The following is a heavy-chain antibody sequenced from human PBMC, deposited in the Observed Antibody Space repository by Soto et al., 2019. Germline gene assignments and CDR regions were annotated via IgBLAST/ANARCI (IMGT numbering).Heavy chain of an antibody. Sequence: GGSLRLSCTASGFTFSSYGMHWVRQAPGKGLEWVAVISYDGSNKYYADSVKGRFTISRDNSKNTLYLQMNSLRAEYTAVYYCANDLADYYYYYGMDVWGQGTTVTVSS. CDR3: ANDLADYYYYYGMDV. J-gene: IGHJ6*02. CDR1: GFTFSSYG. CDR2: ISYDGSNK. D-gene: IGHD4-17*01. V-gene: IGHV3-30*18.